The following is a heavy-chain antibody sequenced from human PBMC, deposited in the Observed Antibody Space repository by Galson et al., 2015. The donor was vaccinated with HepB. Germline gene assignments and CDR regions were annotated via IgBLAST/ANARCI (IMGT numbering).Heavy chain of an antibody. CDR3: AREKSRGMPTLVFDY. CDR1: GFTFSSYA. V-gene: IGHV3-30*04. CDR2: ISYDGSNK. D-gene: IGHD3-16*01. J-gene: IGHJ4*02. Sequence: SLRLSCAASGFTFSSYAMHWVRQAPGKGLEWVAVISYDGSNKYYADSVKGRFTISRDNSKNTLYLQMNSLRAEDTAVYYCAREKSRGMPTLVFDYWGQGTLVTVSS.